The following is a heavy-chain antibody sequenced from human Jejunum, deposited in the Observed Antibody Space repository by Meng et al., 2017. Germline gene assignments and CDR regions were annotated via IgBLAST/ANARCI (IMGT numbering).Heavy chain of an antibody. V-gene: IGHV4-61*02. CDR2: IYPSGNT. Sequence: SETLSFTCTTPGGSISSDPYFWSWIRQPAGKGLEWIGRIYPSGNTNYNPSLKSRVTMSVDTSKNQVSLNLNSLTAADTAVYYCSIWGGDGSTRVDYWGQGTLVTVSS. D-gene: IGHD5-24*01. J-gene: IGHJ4*02. CDR3: SIWGGDGSTRVDY. CDR1: GGSISSDPYF.